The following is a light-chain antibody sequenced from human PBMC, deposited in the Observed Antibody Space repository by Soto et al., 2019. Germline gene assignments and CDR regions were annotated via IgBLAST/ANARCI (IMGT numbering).Light chain of an antibody. Sequence: EIVMTQSPATLSVSPGERGTLSCRASQSIARNLAWYQQKLGQAPRLLIYGASIRAADIPARFSGSGSGTDFTLTISSLQSEDFAVYFCQQYNNWPQKFGQGTKVDIK. J-gene: IGKJ1*01. V-gene: IGKV3-15*01. CDR3: QQYNNWPQK. CDR1: QSIARN. CDR2: GAS.